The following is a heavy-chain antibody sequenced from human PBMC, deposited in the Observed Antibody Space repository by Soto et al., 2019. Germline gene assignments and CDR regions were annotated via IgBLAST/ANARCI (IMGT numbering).Heavy chain of an antibody. CDR1: GFTFGNFV. V-gene: IGHV3-23*01. J-gene: IGHJ4*02. CDR3: ARVHIQDLVNIFDY. D-gene: IGHD2-21*01. CDR2: ISGSGSNT. Sequence: EVLLLESGGGLVQPGKSLRLSCAASGFTFGNFVMSWVRQAPGKGLEWVSAISGSGSNTFYADSVKGRCSISRDNSKNTLSLQMNSLRAEDTAVYYCARVHIQDLVNIFDYWGQGTLVNVSS.